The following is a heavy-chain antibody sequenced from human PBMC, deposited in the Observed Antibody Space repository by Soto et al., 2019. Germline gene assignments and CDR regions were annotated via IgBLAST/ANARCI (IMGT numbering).Heavy chain of an antibody. CDR2: IYYSGST. V-gene: IGHV4-59*08. CDR3: ARLGRIYGHYGRPNY. CDR1: GGSISSYY. J-gene: IGHJ4*02. Sequence: SETLSLTCTVSGGSISSYYWSWIRQPPGKGLEWIGYIYYSGSTNYNPSLKSRVTISVDTSKNQFSLKLSSVTAADTAVYYCARLGRIYGHYGRPNYWGQGTLVTVSS. D-gene: IGHD4-17*01.